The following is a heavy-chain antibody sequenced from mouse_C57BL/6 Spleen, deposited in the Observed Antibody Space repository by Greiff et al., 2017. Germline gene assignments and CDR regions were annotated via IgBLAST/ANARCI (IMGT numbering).Heavy chain of an antibody. J-gene: IGHJ2*01. V-gene: IGHV1-15*01. Sequence: QVQLQQSGAELVRPGASVTLSCKASGYTFTDYEMHWVKQTPVHGLEWIGAIDPETGGTAYNQKFKGKARLTADKSSSTAYMGLRSLTSEDSAVYYCTRRGVGRFEGWGQGTTLTVAS. CDR1: GYTFTDYE. CDR3: TRRGVGRFEG. D-gene: IGHD1-3*01. CDR2: IDPETGGT.